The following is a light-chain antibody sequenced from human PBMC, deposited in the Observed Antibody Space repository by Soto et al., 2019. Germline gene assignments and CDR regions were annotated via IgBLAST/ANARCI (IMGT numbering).Light chain of an antibody. V-gene: IGKV1-39*01. CDR1: QSISSY. Sequence: DIQMTQSASSLSASVGDRVTITCRAGQSISSYLNWYQQKPGKAPELLIYAVSNLHSGVPSRFGGSGSGTDFTLTISSLQPEDFATYYCQQSSNTPFTFGPGTKVDLK. CDR3: QQSSNTPFT. CDR2: AVS. J-gene: IGKJ3*01.